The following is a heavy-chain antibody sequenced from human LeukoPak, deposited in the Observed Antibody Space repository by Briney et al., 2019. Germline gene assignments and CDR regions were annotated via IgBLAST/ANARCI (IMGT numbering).Heavy chain of an antibody. CDR2: INHSGST. V-gene: IGHV4-34*01. D-gene: IGHD4-17*01. Sequence: SETLSLTCAVYGGSFSGYYWSWIRQPPGKGLEWIREINHSGSTNYNPSLKSRVTISVDTSKNQFSLKLSSVTAADTAVYYCARMGTTKAKWGQGTLVTVSS. CDR1: GGSFSGYY. J-gene: IGHJ4*02. CDR3: ARMGTTKAK.